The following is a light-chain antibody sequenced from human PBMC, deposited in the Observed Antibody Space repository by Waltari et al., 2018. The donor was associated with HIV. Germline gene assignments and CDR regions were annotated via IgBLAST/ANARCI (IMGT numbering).Light chain of an antibody. J-gene: IGLJ3*02. CDR2: EVA. CDR1: SSDIGAYDS. CDR3: SSYGDNPRVL. Sequence: QSALTQPPSASGSLGQSVTISCTGSSSDIGAYDSVSWFQQHPHSAPKLLLYEVARRPSSVSDRFSGSRSGNTAFLTVAGLQPDDEATYFCSSYGDNPRVLFGGGTNVTVL. V-gene: IGLV2-8*01.